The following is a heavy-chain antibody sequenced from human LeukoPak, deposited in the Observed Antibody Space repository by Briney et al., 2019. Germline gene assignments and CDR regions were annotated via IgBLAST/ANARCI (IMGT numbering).Heavy chain of an antibody. Sequence: GRSLRLSCAASGFTFSTYGMSWVRQAPGKGLEWVANIKEDGSETSYVDSVKGRFTISRDNAKNSLYLQMSGLRAEDTAVYYCASYHYWGQGTLVTVSS. CDR2: IKEDGSET. CDR1: GFTFSTYG. CDR3: ASYHY. V-gene: IGHV3-7*02. D-gene: IGHD2-2*01. J-gene: IGHJ4*02.